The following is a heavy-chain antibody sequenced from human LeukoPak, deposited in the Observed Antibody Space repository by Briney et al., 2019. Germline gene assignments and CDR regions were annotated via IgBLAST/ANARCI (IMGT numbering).Heavy chain of an antibody. Sequence: GASVKVSCKASGYTVTDYYMHWVRQAPGQGLEWMGWISPDAGGTHYVQKFQGRVTMTVDSSTSTAYMELTRLTFNDTAMYYRARGMRFWWQTGAYWGQGTLVSVSS. CDR2: ISPDAGGT. J-gene: IGHJ4*02. V-gene: IGHV1-2*02. CDR3: ARGMRFWWQTGAY. CDR1: GYTVTDYY. D-gene: IGHD2-21*01.